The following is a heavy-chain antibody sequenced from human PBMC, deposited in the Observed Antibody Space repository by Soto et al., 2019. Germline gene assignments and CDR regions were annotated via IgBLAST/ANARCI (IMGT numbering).Heavy chain of an antibody. CDR2: FYYSQST. D-gene: IGHD4-17*01. Sequence: SETLSLTCTVSGGSLTSNSYYWGWIRQPPGKGLQWIGSFYYSQSTYFNPSLKSRVTISVETSKNQYSLKLSAVTAADTAVYYCARRSTVTYDYWGQGILVTVSS. CDR3: ARRSTVTYDY. V-gene: IGHV4-39*01. CDR1: GGSLTSNSYY. J-gene: IGHJ4*02.